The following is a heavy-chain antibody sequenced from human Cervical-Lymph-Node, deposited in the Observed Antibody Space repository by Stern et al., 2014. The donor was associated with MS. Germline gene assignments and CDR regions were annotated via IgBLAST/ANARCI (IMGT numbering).Heavy chain of an antibody. J-gene: IGHJ6*02. CDR2: VTHIGPP. CDR3: ARDLSSVMDV. Sequence: VQLVESGPGLVKPSETLSVTCRVSGGSVRNSNYYWAWIRQPPGKGLEWIGFVTHIGPPFTSPPLQRRVTMSLETSQNRVSLRLLSVTAADTAVYFCARDLSSVMDVWGQGTTVTVSS. D-gene: IGHD6-6*01. V-gene: IGHV4-39*01. CDR1: GGSVRNSNYY.